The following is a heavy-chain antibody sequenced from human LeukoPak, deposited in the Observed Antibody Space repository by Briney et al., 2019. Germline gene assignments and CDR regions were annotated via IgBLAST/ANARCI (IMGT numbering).Heavy chain of an antibody. J-gene: IGHJ4*02. CDR2: VYYSGST. D-gene: IGHD1-26*01. CDR3: ARDVGATTCYFDY. CDR1: GASTSSDY. Sequence: SETLSLTCTLSGASTSSDYWRWIRQPPGKGLEWIAHVYYSGSTNYNPSLKSRVTISLDTSKNQFSLKLSSVTAADTAVYYCARDVGATTCYFDYWGQGTLVTVSS. V-gene: IGHV4-59*01.